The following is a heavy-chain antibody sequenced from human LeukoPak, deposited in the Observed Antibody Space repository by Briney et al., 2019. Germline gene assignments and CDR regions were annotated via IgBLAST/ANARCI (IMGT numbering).Heavy chain of an antibody. CDR2: ISSSGSTI. CDR1: GGSFSDYY. Sequence: LSLTCTVYGGSFSDYYMSWIRQAPGKGLEWVSYISSSGSTIYYADSVKGRFTISRDNAKNSLYLQMNGLRAEDTAVYYCARKMADDAFDIWGQGTMVTVSS. V-gene: IGHV3-11*01. D-gene: IGHD5-24*01. CDR3: ARKMADDAFDI. J-gene: IGHJ3*02.